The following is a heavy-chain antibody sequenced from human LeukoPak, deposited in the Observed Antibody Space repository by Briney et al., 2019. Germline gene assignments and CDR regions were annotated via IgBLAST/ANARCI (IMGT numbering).Heavy chain of an antibody. D-gene: IGHD2-2*01. CDR3: AKDLGVPAARYYYYGMDV. CDR2: ISGSGVTM. V-gene: IGHV3-48*03. Sequence: PGGSLRLSCAASGFTFSSYEMNWVRQAPGRGLEWVSYISGSGVTMYYADSVKGRFTISRDNSKNTLYLQMNSLRAEDTAVYYCAKDLGVPAARYYYYGMDVWGQGTTVTVSS. CDR1: GFTFSSYE. J-gene: IGHJ6*02.